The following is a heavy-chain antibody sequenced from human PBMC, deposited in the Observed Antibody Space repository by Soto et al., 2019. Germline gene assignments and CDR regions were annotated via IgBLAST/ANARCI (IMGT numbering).Heavy chain of an antibody. CDR1: GFTFSSSG. CDR3: ARGISAWEAFDI. D-gene: IGHD1-26*01. Sequence: QVQLVESGGGVVQPGRSLRLSCAASGFTFSSSGMHWVRQAPGKGLEWVSLIWYDGSNDYYADSVKGRFTISRDNSKNTVYLQMNSLRAEDTAVYYGARGISAWEAFDIWGQGTMVTVSS. V-gene: IGHV3-33*01. J-gene: IGHJ3*02. CDR2: IWYDGSND.